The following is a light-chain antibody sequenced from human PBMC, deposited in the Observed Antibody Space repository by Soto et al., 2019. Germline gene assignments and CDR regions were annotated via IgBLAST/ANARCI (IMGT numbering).Light chain of an antibody. Sequence: IVMTQSPGTLSVSPGERVTLSCRASQSVSSNLAWYQQRPGQAPRLLIYDASNRATGIPARFSGSGSGTDFTLTISSLEPEDFAVYYCQQRSNWPPTITFGQGTRLEI. CDR2: DAS. J-gene: IGKJ5*01. CDR3: QQRSNWPPTIT. V-gene: IGKV3-11*01. CDR1: QSVSSN.